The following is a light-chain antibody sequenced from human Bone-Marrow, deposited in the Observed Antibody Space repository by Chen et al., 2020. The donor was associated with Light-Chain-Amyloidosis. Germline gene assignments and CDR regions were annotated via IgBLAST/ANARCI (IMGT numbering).Light chain of an antibody. CDR3: QVWDRSSDRPV. V-gene: IGLV3-21*02. CDR2: DDS. CDR1: NIGSTS. Sequence: SYVLTPPSSVSVAPGPPPTIPRGGNNIGSTSVHWYQQTPGQAPLLVVYDDSDRPSGIPERLSGSNSGNTATLTISRVEAGDEADYYCQVWDRSSDRPVFGGGTKLTVL. J-gene: IGLJ3*02.